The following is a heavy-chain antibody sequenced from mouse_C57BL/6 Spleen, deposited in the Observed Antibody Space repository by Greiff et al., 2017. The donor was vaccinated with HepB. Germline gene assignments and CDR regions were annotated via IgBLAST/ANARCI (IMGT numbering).Heavy chain of an antibody. CDR3: TRGGDYDGPLDY. CDR1: GYTFTDYE. Sequence: VQLQQSGAELVRPGASVTLSCKASGYTFTDYEMHWVKQTPVHGLEWIGAIDPETGGTAYNQKFKGKAILTADKSSSAAYMDLRSLTSEDSAVYYCTRGGDYDGPLDYWGQGTTLTVSS. CDR2: IDPETGGT. J-gene: IGHJ2*01. D-gene: IGHD2-4*01. V-gene: IGHV1-15*01.